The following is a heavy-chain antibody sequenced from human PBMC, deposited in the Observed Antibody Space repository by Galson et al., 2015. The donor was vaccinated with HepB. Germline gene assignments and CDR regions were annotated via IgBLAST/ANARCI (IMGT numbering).Heavy chain of an antibody. CDR3: ARDPGYSSSSDYYYGMDV. V-gene: IGHV1-2*04. CDR1: GYTFTGYY. D-gene: IGHD6-6*01. Sequence: SVKVSCRASGYTFTGYYMHWVRQAPGQGLEWMGWINPNSGGTNYAQKFQGWVTMTRDTSISTAYMELSRLRSDDTAVYYCARDPGYSSSSDYYYGMDVWGQGTTVTVSS. CDR2: INPNSGGT. J-gene: IGHJ6*02.